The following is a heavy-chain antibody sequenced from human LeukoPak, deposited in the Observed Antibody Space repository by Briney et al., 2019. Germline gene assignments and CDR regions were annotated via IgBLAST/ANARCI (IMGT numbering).Heavy chain of an antibody. Sequence: SETLSLTCTVSGYSISSGYYWGWIRQPPGKGLEWIGSIYHSGSTYYNPSLKSRVTISVDTSKNQFSLKLSSVTAADTAVYYCARGMGAAAGFYYYYYYMDVWGKGTTVTVSS. J-gene: IGHJ6*03. CDR2: IYHSGST. V-gene: IGHV4-38-2*02. CDR1: GYSISSGYY. D-gene: IGHD6-13*01. CDR3: ARGMGAAAGFYYYYYYMDV.